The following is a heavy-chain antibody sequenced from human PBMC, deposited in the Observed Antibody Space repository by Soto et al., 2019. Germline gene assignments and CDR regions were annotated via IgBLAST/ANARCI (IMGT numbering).Heavy chain of an antibody. V-gene: IGHV3-30*04. Sequence: QVRLVESGGGAVQPGRSLRLSCAASGFDFSRYAMHWVRQAPGKGLEWMAVIAFDGSGESYSDSVKGRFTISRDNAIDSLYLQMSSLRTEDTGICYCARGWNNTGYLGSWGLGTRVTVSS. D-gene: IGHD1-1*01. CDR3: ARGWNNTGYLGS. CDR1: GFDFSRYA. CDR2: IAFDGSGE. J-gene: IGHJ4*02.